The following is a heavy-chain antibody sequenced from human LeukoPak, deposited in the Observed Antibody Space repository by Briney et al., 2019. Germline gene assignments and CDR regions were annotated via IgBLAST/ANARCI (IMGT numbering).Heavy chain of an antibody. CDR1: GYTFTSYF. D-gene: IGHD3-10*01. Sequence: ASVKVSCKASGYTFTSYFIHWVRQAPGQGLEWMGVINPSGGSTSYAQKFQGRVTMTRDTSTSTVYMELRSLRSEDTAVYYCARGPAWFGESYFDYWGQGTLVTVSS. V-gene: IGHV1-46*01. CDR3: ARGPAWFGESYFDY. CDR2: INPSGGST. J-gene: IGHJ4*02.